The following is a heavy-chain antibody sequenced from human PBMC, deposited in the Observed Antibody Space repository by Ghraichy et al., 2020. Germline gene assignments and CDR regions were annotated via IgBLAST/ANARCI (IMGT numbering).Heavy chain of an antibody. Sequence: GGSLRLSCAASGFTFSSYSMNWVRQAPGKGLEWVSSISSSSSYIYYADSVKGRFTISRDNAKNSLYLQMNSLRAEDTAVYYCARDQNSGSYFGVWSCWGQGTMVTVSS. D-gene: IGHD1-26*01. J-gene: IGHJ3*01. CDR1: GFTFSSYS. V-gene: IGHV3-21*01. CDR3: ARDQNSGSYFGVWSC. CDR2: ISSSSSYI.